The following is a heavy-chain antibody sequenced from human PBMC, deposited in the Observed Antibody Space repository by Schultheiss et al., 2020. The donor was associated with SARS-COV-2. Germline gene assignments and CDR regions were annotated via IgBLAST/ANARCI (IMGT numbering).Heavy chain of an antibody. CDR1: GGSFSGYY. Sequence: SETLSLTCAVYGGSFSGYYWSWIRQPPGKGLEWIGEINHSGSTYYNPSLKSRVTISVDTSKNQFSLKLSSVTAADTAVYYCARAGDGYNYEFGAFDIWGQGTMVTVSS. CDR2: INHSGST. V-gene: IGHV4-34*01. D-gene: IGHD5-24*01. CDR3: ARAGDGYNYEFGAFDI. J-gene: IGHJ3*02.